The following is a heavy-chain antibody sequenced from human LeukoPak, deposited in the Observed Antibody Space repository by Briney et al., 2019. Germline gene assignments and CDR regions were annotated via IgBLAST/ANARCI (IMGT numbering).Heavy chain of an antibody. V-gene: IGHV3-48*01. CDR2: ISSSSSTI. D-gene: IGHD5-18*01. J-gene: IGHJ3*02. CDR1: GFTFSSYS. Sequence: PGGSLRLSCAASGFTFSSYSMNWVRQAPGKGLEWVSYISSSSSTIYYADSVKGRFTISRDNAKNSLYPQMNSLRAEDTAVYYRARDRATAMPQDAFDIWGQGTMVTVSS. CDR3: ARDRATAMPQDAFDI.